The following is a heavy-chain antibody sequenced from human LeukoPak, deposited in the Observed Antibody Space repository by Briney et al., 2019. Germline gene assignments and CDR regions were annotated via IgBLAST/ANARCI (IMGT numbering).Heavy chain of an antibody. CDR1: GGTFSNYA. D-gene: IGHD2-15*01. Sequence: VASVKVSCKASGGTFSNYAISWVRQAPGQGLEWMGGITPPFDTAGYAQNFQGRLTITADESTSTAYMELSSLRSEDTAVYYCARDFGREVAATFLEDWFDPWGQGNLVTVSS. CDR2: ITPPFDTA. J-gene: IGHJ5*02. CDR3: ARDFGREVAATFLEDWFDP. V-gene: IGHV1-69*01.